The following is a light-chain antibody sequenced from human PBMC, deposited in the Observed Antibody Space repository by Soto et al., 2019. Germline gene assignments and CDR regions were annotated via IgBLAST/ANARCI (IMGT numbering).Light chain of an antibody. J-gene: IGLJ1*01. Sequence: QSALTQPPSASGSPGQSVTISCTGTSSDVGGYNYVSWYQQHPGKAPKLMIYEVSKRPSGVPDRFSGSKSGNTASLTVSGLQAEDEADYYCSSYAGSNNNYVFGTWTQLTVL. CDR3: SSYAGSNNNYV. CDR1: SSDVGGYNY. V-gene: IGLV2-8*01. CDR2: EVS.